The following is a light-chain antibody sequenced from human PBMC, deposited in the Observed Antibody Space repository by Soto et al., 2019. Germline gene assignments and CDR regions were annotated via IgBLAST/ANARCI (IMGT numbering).Light chain of an antibody. CDR1: QNVLYGSNNKNY. CDR3: QQYYSAPRLT. CDR2: WAS. V-gene: IGKV4-1*01. Sequence: DIVMTQCPDSLAVSLGERATINCKSSQNVLYGSNNKNYLAWYQQKPGQPPKLLIYWASTRESGVPDRFSGSGSGTDFTLTISSLQAEDVAVYFCQQYYSAPRLTFGGGTKVDIK. J-gene: IGKJ4*01.